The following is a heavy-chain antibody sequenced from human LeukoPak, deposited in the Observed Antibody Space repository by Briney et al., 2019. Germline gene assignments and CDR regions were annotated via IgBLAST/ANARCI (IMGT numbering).Heavy chain of an antibody. D-gene: IGHD3-22*01. CDR1: GFTFSGSA. CDR2: IRSKANSYAT. CDR3: TSPDYYDSSGYYYGAFDI. Sequence: PGGSLRLSCAASGFTFSGSAMHWVRQASGKGLEWVGRIRSKANSYATAYAASVKGRFTISRDDSKNTAYLQMNSLKTEDTAVYYCTSPDYYDSSGYYYGAFDIWGQGRMVTVSS. V-gene: IGHV3-73*01. J-gene: IGHJ3*02.